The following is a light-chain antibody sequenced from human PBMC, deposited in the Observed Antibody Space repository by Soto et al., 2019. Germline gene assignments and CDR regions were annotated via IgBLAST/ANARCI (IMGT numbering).Light chain of an antibody. Sequence: DLQMTQSPSTLSASVGDRVIITCRASQSISSWLAWYQQKPGKAPNLLIYKASTLKSGVPSRFSGSGSGTEFTLTISSLQPDDFATYSCQQYDNDSWTFGQGAKVEIK. CDR3: QQYDNDSWT. CDR2: KAS. J-gene: IGKJ1*01. V-gene: IGKV1-5*03. CDR1: QSISSW.